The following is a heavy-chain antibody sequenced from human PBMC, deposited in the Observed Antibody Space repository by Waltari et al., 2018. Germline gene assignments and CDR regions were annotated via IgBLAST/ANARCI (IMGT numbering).Heavy chain of an antibody. D-gene: IGHD2-15*01. CDR3: ARRGLGYCGGGGCFGWFDP. CDR2: FYDKGRGG. V-gene: IGHV4-30-4*01. J-gene: IGHJ5*02. CDR1: GGSISSGEDY. Sequence: QVQLQESGPGLVKPSQTLSLTCSVSGGSISSGEDYWGWIRQSPGKGLEWIGYFYDKGRGGYYNPSLQSLVTLSVDTSKNQFSLKLSSVTAADTAVYYCARRGLGYCGGGGCFGWFDPWGQGTLVTVSS.